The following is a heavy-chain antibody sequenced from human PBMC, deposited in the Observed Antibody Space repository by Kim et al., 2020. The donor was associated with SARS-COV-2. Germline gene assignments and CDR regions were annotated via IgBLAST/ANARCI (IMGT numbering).Heavy chain of an antibody. CDR1: GGSFSGYY. D-gene: IGHD6-6*01. V-gene: IGHV4-34*01. CDR3: ARVKPLLAARRVWFDP. Sequence: SETLSLTCAVYGGSFSGYYWSWIRQPPGKGLEWIGEINHSGSTNYNPSLKSRVTISVDTSKNQFSLKLSSVTAADTAVYYCARVKPLLAARRVWFDPWGQGTLVTVSS. J-gene: IGHJ5*02. CDR2: INHSGST.